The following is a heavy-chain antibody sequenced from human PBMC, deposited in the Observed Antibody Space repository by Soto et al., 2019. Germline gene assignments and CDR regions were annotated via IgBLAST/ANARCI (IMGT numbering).Heavy chain of an antibody. V-gene: IGHV4-34*01. CDR3: ARDKITGLFDY. CDR1: GGSFSGYY. D-gene: IGHD2-8*02. CDR2: INHSGST. Sequence: QVQLQQWGAGLLKPSETLSLTCAVYGGSFSGYYWTWIRQPPGTGLEWIGEINHSGSTNYNPSLKSRAAISVDTSKHQFSLNLTSVTAADTAVYYCARDKITGLFDYWGQGTLVTVSS. J-gene: IGHJ4*02.